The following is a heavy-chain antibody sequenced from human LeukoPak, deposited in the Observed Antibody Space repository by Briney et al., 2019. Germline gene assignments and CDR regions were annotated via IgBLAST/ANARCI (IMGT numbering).Heavy chain of an antibody. CDR1: GFTFSSYS. J-gene: IGHJ4*02. CDR3: AKSPGGYDFDYFDY. D-gene: IGHD5-12*01. CDR2: ISGSGGST. Sequence: GGSLRLSCAASGFTFSSYSMNWVRQAPGKGLEWVSAISGSGGSTYYADSVKGRFTISRDNSKNTLYLQMNSLRAEDTAVYYCAKSPGGYDFDYFDYWGQGTLVTVSS. V-gene: IGHV3-23*01.